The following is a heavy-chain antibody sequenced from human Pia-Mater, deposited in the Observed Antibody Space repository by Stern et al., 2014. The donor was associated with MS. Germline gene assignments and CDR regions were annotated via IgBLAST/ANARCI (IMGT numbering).Heavy chain of an antibody. CDR1: GGTFSSYA. J-gene: IGHJ6*02. V-gene: IGHV1-69*06. Sequence: DQLVESGAEVKKPGSSVKVSCKASGGTFSSYAISWVRQAPGQGIEWMGGIIPIFGTANYAQKFQGRVTITADKSTSTAYMELSSLRSEDTAVYYCARRGMGATTKYGMDVWGQGTTVTVSS. CDR3: ARRGMGATTKYGMDV. D-gene: IGHD1-26*01. CDR2: IIPIFGTA.